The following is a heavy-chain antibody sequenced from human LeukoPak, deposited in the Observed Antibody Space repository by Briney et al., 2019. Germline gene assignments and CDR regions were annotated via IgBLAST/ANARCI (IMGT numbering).Heavy chain of an antibody. D-gene: IGHD3-3*01. J-gene: IGHJ5*02. V-gene: IGHV4-39*01. CDR1: GGSISSSSYY. CDR3: AILLRFLGGPRRFDP. Sequence: PSETLSLTFTVSGGSISSSSYYWGWIRQPPGKGLEWIGSIYYSGSTYYNPSLKSRVTISVDTSKNQFSLKLSSVTAAETAVYYCAILLRFLGGPRRFDPWGQGTLVTVSS. CDR2: IYYSGST.